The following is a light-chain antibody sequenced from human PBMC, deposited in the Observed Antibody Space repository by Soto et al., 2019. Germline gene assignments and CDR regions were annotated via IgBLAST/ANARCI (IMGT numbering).Light chain of an antibody. CDR3: QQYHNYRT. CDR2: RAS. CDR1: QSISSW. V-gene: IGKV1-5*03. Sequence: DIQVTQSPSTLSASVGDRVTITCRASQSISSWLAWYQQKPGKAPKLLIYRASNLESGVPSRFSGSGSGTEFTLTINSLQPDDFATYYCQQYHNYRTFGQGTKVEIK. J-gene: IGKJ1*01.